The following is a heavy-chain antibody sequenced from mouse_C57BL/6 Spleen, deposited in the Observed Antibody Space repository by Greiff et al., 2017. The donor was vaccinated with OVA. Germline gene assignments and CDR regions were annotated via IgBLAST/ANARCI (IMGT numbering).Heavy chain of an antibody. V-gene: IGHV1-15*01. J-gene: IGHJ4*01. D-gene: IGHD1-1*02. CDR2: IDPETGGT. Sequence: VQLQQSGAELVRPGASVTLSCKASGYTFTDYEMHWVQQTPVHGLEWIGAIDPETGGTAYNQKFKGKAILTADKSSSTAYIELRSLTSEDSDVYYCTRGTYGHWGQGTSVTVSS. CDR3: TRGTYGH. CDR1: GYTFTDYE.